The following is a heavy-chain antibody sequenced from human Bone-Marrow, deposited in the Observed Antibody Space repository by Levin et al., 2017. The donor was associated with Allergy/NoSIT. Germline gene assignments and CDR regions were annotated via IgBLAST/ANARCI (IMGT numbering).Heavy chain of an antibody. Sequence: GGSLRLSCGASGFIFSSSAMHWVRQAPGKGLEWVAFIWYDGSNKHYADSVKGRFTISRDNSRDTVYLQMNSLRTDDTGVYYCARDPPSSGFAFESWGQGALVTVSS. CDR3: ARDPPSSGFAFES. CDR2: IWYDGSNK. CDR1: GFIFSSSA. D-gene: IGHD5-12*01. J-gene: IGHJ4*02. V-gene: IGHV3-33*01.